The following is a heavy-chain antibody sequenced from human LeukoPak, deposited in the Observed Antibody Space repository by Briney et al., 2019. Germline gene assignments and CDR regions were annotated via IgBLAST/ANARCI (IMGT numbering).Heavy chain of an antibody. V-gene: IGHV4-34*01. CDR3: AKQSRGGDYHEFDY. Sequence: SETLSLTCAVYGGSFSGYYWSWIRQPPGKGLEWIGEINHSGSTNYNPSLKSRVTISVDTSKNQFSLKLSSVTAADTAVYYCAKQSRGGDYHEFDYWGQGTLVTVSS. CDR2: INHSGST. D-gene: IGHD2-21*02. CDR1: GGSFSGYY. J-gene: IGHJ4*02.